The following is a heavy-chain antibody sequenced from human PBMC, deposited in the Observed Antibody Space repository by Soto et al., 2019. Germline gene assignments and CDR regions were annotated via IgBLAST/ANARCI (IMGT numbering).Heavy chain of an antibody. V-gene: IGHV3-23*05. CDR1: GFTFYTYA. CDR2: IDSDGTDT. Sequence: VGSLRLSCEASGFTFYTYAMIWVRQAPGKGLEWVTAIDSDGTDTYYADFVKGRFTVSRDNSKNTLYLQMRSLTAEDTALYYCAKGRLAVGSDWFDSWGPGTLVTVSS. J-gene: IGHJ5*01. CDR3: AKGRLAVGSDWFDS. D-gene: IGHD1-26*01.